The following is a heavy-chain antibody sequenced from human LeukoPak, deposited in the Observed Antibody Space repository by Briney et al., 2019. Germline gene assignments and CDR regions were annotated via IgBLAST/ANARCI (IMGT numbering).Heavy chain of an antibody. J-gene: IGHJ3*02. CDR1: EYTFTGYH. Sequence: GASVKVSCKAFEYTFTGYHIHWVRQAPGPGLEWMGWINPNSGDTSYAQKFQGRVTMTSDTSISTAYMELSRLRSDDTAMYYCARDDSLDIWGQGAMVTVSS. D-gene: IGHD2-21*01. CDR2: INPNSGDT. CDR3: ARDDSLDI. V-gene: IGHV1-2*02.